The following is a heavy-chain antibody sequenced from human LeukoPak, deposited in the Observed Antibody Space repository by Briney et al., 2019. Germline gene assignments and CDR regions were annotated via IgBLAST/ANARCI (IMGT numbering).Heavy chain of an antibody. CDR1: GGSFSGYY. CDR3: ARATYYYGSGSYYNHNYYFDY. D-gene: IGHD3-10*01. V-gene: IGHV4-34*01. J-gene: IGHJ4*02. Sequence: SETLSLTCAVYGGSFSGYYWSWIRQPPGKGLERIGEINHSGSTNYNPSLKSRVTISVDTSKNQFSLKLSSVTAADTAVYYCARATYYYGSGSYYNHNYYFDYWGQGTLITVSS. CDR2: INHSGST.